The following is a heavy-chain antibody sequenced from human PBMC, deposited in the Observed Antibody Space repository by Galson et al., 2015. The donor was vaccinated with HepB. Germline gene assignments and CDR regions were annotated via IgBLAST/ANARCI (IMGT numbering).Heavy chain of an antibody. V-gene: IGHV1-18*01. D-gene: IGHD3-9*01. CDR3: ARDEGLRYFDWLSSYYYYYMDL. Sequence: SVKVSCKASGYTFTSYGISWVRQAPGQGLEWMGWISAYNGNTNYAQKLQGRVTMTTDTSTSTAYMELRSLRSDDTAVYYCARDEGLRYFDWLSSYYYYYMDLSVKGTTVTVSS. CDR1: GYTFTSYG. J-gene: IGHJ6*03. CDR2: ISAYNGNT.